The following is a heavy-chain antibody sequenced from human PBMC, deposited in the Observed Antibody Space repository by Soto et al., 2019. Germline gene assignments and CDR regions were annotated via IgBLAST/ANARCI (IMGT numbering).Heavy chain of an antibody. CDR3: AHTTYDFWSGYYYNWFDP. CDR1: GFSLSTSGVG. CDR2: IYWDDDK. Sequence: QITLKESGPTLVKPTQTLTLTCTFSGFSLSTSGVGVGWIRQPPGKALEWLALIYWDDDKRYSPSLKSRLTITKDXXKXQXXLTMTNMDPVDTATYYCAHTTYDFWSGYYYNWFDPWGQGTLVTVSS. V-gene: IGHV2-5*02. D-gene: IGHD3-3*01. J-gene: IGHJ5*02.